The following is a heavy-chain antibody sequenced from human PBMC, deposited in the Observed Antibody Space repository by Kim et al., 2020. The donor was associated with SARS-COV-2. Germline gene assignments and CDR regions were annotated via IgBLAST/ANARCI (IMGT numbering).Heavy chain of an antibody. V-gene: IGHV3-33*06. CDR3: AKARYGDYGDLGY. Sequence: DSVKGRYTMSRENSRNTMLLQTTSLGAEDTAVYYCAKARYGDYGDLGYWGQGTLVTVSS. D-gene: IGHD4-17*01. J-gene: IGHJ4*02.